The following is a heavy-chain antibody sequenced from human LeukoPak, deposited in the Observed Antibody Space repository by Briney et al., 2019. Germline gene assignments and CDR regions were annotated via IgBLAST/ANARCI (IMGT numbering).Heavy chain of an antibody. Sequence: GGSLRLSCTASGFTFDSYTMSWVRQAPGKGLEWVSTISGGSEDTHYADSVKGRFTISRDNSKSTLYLQMNSLRAEDTAVYYCARTIAQYSNSWLYFNYGLDVWGQGTTVTVSS. CDR3: ARTIAQYSNSWLYFNYGLDV. V-gene: IGHV3-23*01. CDR2: ISGGSEDT. J-gene: IGHJ6*02. CDR1: GFTFDSYT. D-gene: IGHD6-13*01.